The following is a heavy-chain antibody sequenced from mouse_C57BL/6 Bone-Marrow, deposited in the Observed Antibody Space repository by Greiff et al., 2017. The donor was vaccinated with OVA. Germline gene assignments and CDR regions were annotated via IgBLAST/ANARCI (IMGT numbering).Heavy chain of an antibody. D-gene: IGHD2-2*01. CDR3: AIRGYGVCAFGD. V-gene: IGHV1-82*01. CDR2: IYPGDGDT. CDR1: GYAFSSSW. Sequence: QVQLQQSGPELVKPGASVKISCKASGYAFSSSWMHWVKQRPGKGLEWIGRIYPGDGDTNYNGKFKGKATLTADTSSSTAYMQISSLTSEDSAVYYSAIRGYGVCAFGDWGQGTTVTVSS. J-gene: IGHJ4*01.